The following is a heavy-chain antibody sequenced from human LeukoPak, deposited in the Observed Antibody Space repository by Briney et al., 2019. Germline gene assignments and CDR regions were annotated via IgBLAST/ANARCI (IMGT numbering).Heavy chain of an antibody. D-gene: IGHD6-13*01. CDR1: EFTFSDYY. CDR2: ISYSGDTI. CDR3: ARLGIIAAAGSNDY. V-gene: IGHV3-11*01. Sequence: GGSLRLSCAASEFTFSDYYMSWICQAPGKGPEWVSYISYSGDTIYYADSVKGRFTVSRDNAKNSLYLQMNSLRAEDTAVYYCARLGIIAAAGSNDYWGQGTLVTVSS. J-gene: IGHJ4*02.